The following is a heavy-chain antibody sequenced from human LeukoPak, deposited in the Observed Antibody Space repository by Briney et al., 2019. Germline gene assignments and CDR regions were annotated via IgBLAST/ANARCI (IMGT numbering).Heavy chain of an antibody. D-gene: IGHD6-13*01. J-gene: IGHJ4*02. V-gene: IGHV1-18*01. CDR1: GYTFPSYA. CDR2: ISVYNANT. CDR3: ARTSAYGSSWHSY. Sequence: ASVKVSCKASGYTFPSYAISWVRQAPGQGLEWMGWISVYNANTNDAQKFQGRVTVTTDTSTNTTYMELRSLRSDDTAVYYCARTSAYGSSWHSYWGQGTLVTVSS.